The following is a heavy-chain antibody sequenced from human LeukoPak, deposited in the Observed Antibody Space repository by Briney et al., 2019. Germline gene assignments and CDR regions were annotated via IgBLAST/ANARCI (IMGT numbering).Heavy chain of an antibody. Sequence: TSETLSLTCTVSGGSISSYYWSWIRQPPGKGLEWIGSLFYSGNTNYNPSLKSRVTISLDTSKNQVSLKLSSVTAADTAVYYCTRGSSPFDYWGQGTLVTVSS. CDR3: TRGSSPFDY. V-gene: IGHV4-59*08. J-gene: IGHJ4*02. CDR1: GGSISSYY. CDR2: LFYSGNT.